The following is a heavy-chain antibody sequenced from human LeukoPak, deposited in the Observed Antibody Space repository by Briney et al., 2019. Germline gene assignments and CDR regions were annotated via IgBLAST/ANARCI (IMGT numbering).Heavy chain of an antibody. D-gene: IGHD6-13*01. Sequence: PSETLSLTCTVSGGSISSYYWSWIRQPPGKGLEWIGYIYYSGSTNYNPSLKSRVTISVDTSKNQLSLKLSSVTAADTAVYYCARDGGTIAAAGTPWYYGMDVWGQGTTVTVSS. J-gene: IGHJ6*02. CDR1: GGSISSYY. V-gene: IGHV4-59*01. CDR2: IYYSGST. CDR3: ARDGGTIAAAGTPWYYGMDV.